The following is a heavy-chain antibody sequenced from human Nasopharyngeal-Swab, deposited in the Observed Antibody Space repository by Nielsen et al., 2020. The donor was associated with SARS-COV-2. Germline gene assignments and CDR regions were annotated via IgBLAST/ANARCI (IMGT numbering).Heavy chain of an antibody. CDR3: AVADSGSYRYFDF. CDR1: GYSFTNYW. Sequence: KVSCKGFGYSFTNYWIGWVRQVPDKGLKGVGIINPANSDARYSPAFEGQVTISVDTSINSVYLQLNSLKASDTAVYYCAVADSGSYRYFDFWGQGTLVTVSS. J-gene: IGHJ4*02. V-gene: IGHV5-51*01. CDR2: INPANSDA. D-gene: IGHD1-26*01.